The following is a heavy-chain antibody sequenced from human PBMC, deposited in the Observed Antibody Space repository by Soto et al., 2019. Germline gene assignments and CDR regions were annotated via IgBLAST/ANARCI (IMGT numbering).Heavy chain of an antibody. CDR1: GASISSYY. V-gene: IGHV4-59*01. D-gene: IGHD2-21*01. CDR2: FYYSGST. J-gene: IGHJ5*02. Sequence: GPGPVLTSETLSLTCTVSGASISSYYWSWVRQPPGKGLEWIGYFYYSGSTNYNPSLKSRVTISVDTSKNQFSLKLSSVTAADTAVYYCARGSSRALLFDNWFDPWGQGTLVTVSS. CDR3: ARGSSRALLFDNWFDP.